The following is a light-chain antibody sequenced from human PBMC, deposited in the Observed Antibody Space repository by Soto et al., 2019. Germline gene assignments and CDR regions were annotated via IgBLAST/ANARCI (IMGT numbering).Light chain of an antibody. CDR1: SSDVGAYNY. CDR3: SSYTSSSTLV. Sequence: QSALTQPASVSGSPGQSITISCTGTSSDVGAYNYVSWYQQHPGKAPKLLIYDVSNRPSGVSNRFSGSKSGNTASLTISELQAEDESDYYCSSYTSSSTLVFGTGTKVTVL. V-gene: IGLV2-14*01. CDR2: DVS. J-gene: IGLJ1*01.